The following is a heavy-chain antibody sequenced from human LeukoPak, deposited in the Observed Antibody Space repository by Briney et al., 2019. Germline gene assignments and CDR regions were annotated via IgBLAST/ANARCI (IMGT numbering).Heavy chain of an antibody. CDR1: DGSISSNNW. CDR3: ARAYYDILTGYYMSYYFDY. D-gene: IGHD3-9*01. Sequence: SGTLSLTCAVSDGSISSNNWWSWVRQPPGKGLEWIGEIFHSGSTNYNPSLKSRVTISVDKSKNQFSLKLTSVTPADTAVYYCARAYYDILTGYYMSYYFDYWGQGTLVTVSS. J-gene: IGHJ4*02. CDR2: IFHSGST. V-gene: IGHV4-4*02.